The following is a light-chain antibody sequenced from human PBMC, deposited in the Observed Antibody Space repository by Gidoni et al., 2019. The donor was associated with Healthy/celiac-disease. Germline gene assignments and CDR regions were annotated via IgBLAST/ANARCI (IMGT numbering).Light chain of an antibody. J-gene: IGKJ4*01. CDR3: QQYYSTPLT. V-gene: IGKV4-1*01. CDR2: WAS. CDR1: QSVLYSSNNKNY. Sequence: SLSVSLGERATINCKSSQSVLYSSNNKNYLAWYQQKPGQPPKLLIYWASTRESGIPDRFSGSGSGTDFTLTISSLQAEDVAVYYCQQYYSTPLTFGGGTKVEIK.